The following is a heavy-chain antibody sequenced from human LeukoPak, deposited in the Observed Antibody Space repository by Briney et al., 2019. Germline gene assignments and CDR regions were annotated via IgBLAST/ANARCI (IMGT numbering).Heavy chain of an antibody. V-gene: IGHV3-9*01. D-gene: IGHD3-10*01. Sequence: PGGSLRLSCVASGFTFGDYSMHWVRQAPGKGLEWVSGIAWNSGNTGYADSVKGRFTISRDNAENSLYLQMNSLRAEDTALYYCAKDMSSYGSGSSYNPWGPFDSWGQGTLVTVSS. CDR2: IAWNSGNT. CDR1: GFTFGDYS. CDR3: AKDMSSYGSGSSYNPWGPFDS. J-gene: IGHJ4*02.